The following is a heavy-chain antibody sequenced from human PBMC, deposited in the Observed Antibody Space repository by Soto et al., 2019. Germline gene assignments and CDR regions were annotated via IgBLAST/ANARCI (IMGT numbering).Heavy chain of an antibody. CDR3: ARVPVSRGYSYGYRGWFDP. Sequence: QVQLQQWGAGLLKLSETLSLTCAVYGGSFSGYYWSWIRQPPGKGLEWIGEINHSGSTNYNPSLKSRVTISVDTSKNQFSLKLSSVTAADTAVYYCARVPVSRGYSYGYRGWFDPWGQGTLVTVSS. J-gene: IGHJ5*02. CDR2: INHSGST. V-gene: IGHV4-34*01. D-gene: IGHD5-18*01. CDR1: GGSFSGYY.